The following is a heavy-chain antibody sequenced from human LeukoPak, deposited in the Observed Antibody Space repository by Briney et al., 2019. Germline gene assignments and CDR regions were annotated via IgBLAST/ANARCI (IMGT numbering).Heavy chain of an antibody. D-gene: IGHD2-2*01. Sequence: PSETLSLTCAVYGGSFNGYYWSWIRQPPGKGLEWIGEINHSGSTNYNPSIKSRVTISVDTSKNQFSLKLSSVTAADTAVYYCARGYIVVVPAAEEAYYYYYGMDVWGQGTTVTVSS. V-gene: IGHV4-34*01. CDR3: ARGYIVVVPAAEEAYYYYYGMDV. CDR1: GGSFNGYY. CDR2: INHSGST. J-gene: IGHJ6*02.